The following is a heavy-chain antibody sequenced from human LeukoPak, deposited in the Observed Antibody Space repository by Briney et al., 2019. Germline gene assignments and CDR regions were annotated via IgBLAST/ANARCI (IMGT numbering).Heavy chain of an antibody. CDR2: ISYDGSNK. Sequence: QAGGSLRLSCAASGFTFSSYAMHWVRQAPGNGLEGVAVISYDGSNKYYADSVKGRFTISRDNSKNTLYLQMDSLRAEDTAVYYCARDPDYYDSSGYLYWGQGTLVTVSS. CDR1: GFTFSSYA. V-gene: IGHV3-30-3*01. CDR3: ARDPDYYDSSGYLY. J-gene: IGHJ4*02. D-gene: IGHD3-22*01.